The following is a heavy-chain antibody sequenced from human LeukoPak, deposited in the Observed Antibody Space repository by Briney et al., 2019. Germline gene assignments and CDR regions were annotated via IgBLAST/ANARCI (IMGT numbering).Heavy chain of an antibody. CDR1: GFTLSSYG. D-gene: IGHD2-2*01. CDR2: GSIDGSNK. J-gene: IGHJ4*02. CDR3: AKDDVAIVVVPAAAFDY. V-gene: IGHV3-30*18. Sequence: WRSLRLSCAASGFTLSSYGMHWVRQAPGKGLEWVAVGSIDGSNKYYADSVKGRFTISRDNSKNTLYLQMNSLRAEDTAVYYCAKDDVAIVVVPAAAFDYWGQGTLVTVSS.